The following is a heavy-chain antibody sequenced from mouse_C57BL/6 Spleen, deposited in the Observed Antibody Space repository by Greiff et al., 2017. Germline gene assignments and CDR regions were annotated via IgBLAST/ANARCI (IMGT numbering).Heavy chain of an antibody. V-gene: IGHV2-9*01. CDR3: AATYYSSYGGFAY. CDR1: GFSLNSYG. D-gene: IGHD2-5*01. Sequence: VKLQESGPGLVAPSQSLSISCTVSGFSLNSYGVDWVRQPPGKGLEWLGVIWGGGSTNYNSALMSRLSISKDNSKSQIFLKMNSLQTDDTAMYYCAATYYSSYGGFAYWGQGTLGTVSA. J-gene: IGHJ3*01. CDR2: IWGGGST.